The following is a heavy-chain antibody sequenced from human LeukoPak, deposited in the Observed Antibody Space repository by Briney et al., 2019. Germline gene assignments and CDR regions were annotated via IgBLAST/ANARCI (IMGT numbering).Heavy chain of an antibody. J-gene: IGHJ4*02. D-gene: IGHD6-19*01. CDR3: AKAVRPPVAGSSAFDI. CDR2: ISWNSGSI. Sequence: GGSLRLSCIASGFTFDDYAMHWVRQAPGKGLEWVSGISWNSGSIGYADSVKGRFTISRDNAKNSLYLQMNSLRAEDMALYYCAKAVRPPVAGSSAFDIWGQGTLVTVSS. V-gene: IGHV3-9*03. CDR1: GFTFDDYA.